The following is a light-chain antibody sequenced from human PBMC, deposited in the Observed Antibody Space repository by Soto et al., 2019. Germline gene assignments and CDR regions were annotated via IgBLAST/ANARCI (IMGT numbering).Light chain of an antibody. J-gene: IGLJ2*01. Sequence: QSVLTQSPSVSGTPGQRVTISCSGSSSNIGSNSVNWYQQFPGSAPKLLIHSSNQRPSGVPDRLSGSKSGTSASLAISGLRSEDEADYFCAAWDDSLNGPVFGGGTQLTVL. V-gene: IGLV1-44*01. CDR1: SSNIGSNS. CDR3: AAWDDSLNGPV. CDR2: SSN.